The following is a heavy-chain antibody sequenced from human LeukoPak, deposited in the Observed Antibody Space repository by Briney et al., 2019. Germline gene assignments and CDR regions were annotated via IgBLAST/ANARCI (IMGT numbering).Heavy chain of an antibody. Sequence: ASVTVSCQVSGYTLTELSMHWVRQAPGKGLEWMGDFDPEDGETIYAQKFQGRVTMTEDTSTDTAYMELSSLRSEDTAVYYCATTARSVLLEVNWFDPWGQGTLVTVSS. V-gene: IGHV1-24*01. D-gene: IGHD3-3*01. J-gene: IGHJ5*02. CDR1: GYTLTELS. CDR3: ATTARSVLLEVNWFDP. CDR2: FDPEDGET.